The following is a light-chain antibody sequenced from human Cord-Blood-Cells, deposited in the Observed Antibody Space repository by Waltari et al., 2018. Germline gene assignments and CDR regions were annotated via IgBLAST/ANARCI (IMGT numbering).Light chain of an antibody. CDR2: LGS. CDR1: QSLLHSNGYNY. Sequence: DIGMTQFPLSLPVTPGEPASLSCRSSQSLLHSNGYNYLDWYLQKPGQSPQLLIYLGSNRASGVPDRFSGSGSGTDFTLKISRVEAEDVGVYYCMQALQTPYTFGQGTKLEIK. CDR3: MQALQTPYT. J-gene: IGKJ2*01. V-gene: IGKV2-28*01.